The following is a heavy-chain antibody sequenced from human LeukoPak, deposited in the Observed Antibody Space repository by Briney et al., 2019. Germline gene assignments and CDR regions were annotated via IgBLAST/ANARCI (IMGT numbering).Heavy chain of an antibody. Sequence: PGGSLRLSCAASGFTFSNAWMSWVRQAPEKGLEWVGRIKRKIDGGTTDYAAPVKGRFTISRDDSKNTLYLQMNSLNTEDTAVYYCTTTDNSGYYYEDYWGQGTLVIVSS. J-gene: IGHJ4*02. V-gene: IGHV3-15*01. CDR1: GFTFSNAW. CDR2: IKRKIDGGTT. CDR3: TTTDNSGYYYEDY. D-gene: IGHD3-22*01.